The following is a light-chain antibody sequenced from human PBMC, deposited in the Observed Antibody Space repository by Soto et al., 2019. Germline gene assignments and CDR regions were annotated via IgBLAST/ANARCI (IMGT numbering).Light chain of an antibody. Sequence: QSALTQPPSASGFPGQSVTISCTGTSSDVGYYDYVSWYQQHPGKAPKLVIYEVTKRPSGVPDRVSASKSGNTASLTITGLQSEDEADYYCAAWDDSLNGYVFGTGTKVTVL. V-gene: IGLV2-8*01. J-gene: IGLJ1*01. CDR3: AAWDDSLNGYV. CDR1: SSDVGYYDY. CDR2: EVT.